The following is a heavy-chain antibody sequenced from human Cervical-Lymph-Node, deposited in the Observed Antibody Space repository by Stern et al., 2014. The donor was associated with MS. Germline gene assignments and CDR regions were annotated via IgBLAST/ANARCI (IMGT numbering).Heavy chain of an antibody. CDR3: ARGGAAAGTLLYWYFDL. CDR2: IYYSGNT. V-gene: IGHV4-59*01. J-gene: IGHJ2*01. CDR1: GDSISSYY. Sequence: QVQLQESGPGLVKPSETLSLTCTVSGDSISSYYWSWIRQPPGKGLEWIGYIYYSGNTTYNPSLKSRVTMSVDTSKNQFSLKLSSVTAADTAVYYCARGGAAAGTLLYWYFDLWGRGTLVTVSS. D-gene: IGHD6-13*01.